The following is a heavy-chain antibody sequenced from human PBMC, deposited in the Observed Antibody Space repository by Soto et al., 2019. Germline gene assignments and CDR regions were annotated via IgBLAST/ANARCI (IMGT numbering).Heavy chain of an antibody. D-gene: IGHD3-3*01. J-gene: IGHJ6*02. CDR2: IYYSGST. CDR3: ARDRIFGVQDYYYYGMDV. V-gene: IGHV4-59*01. Sequence: ETLSLTCTVSGGSLSSYYWSWIRQPAGKGLEWIGYIYYSGSTNYNPSLKSRVTISVDTSKNQFSLKLSSVTAADTAVYYCARDRIFGVQDYYYYGMDVWGQGTTVTVSS. CDR1: GGSLSSYY.